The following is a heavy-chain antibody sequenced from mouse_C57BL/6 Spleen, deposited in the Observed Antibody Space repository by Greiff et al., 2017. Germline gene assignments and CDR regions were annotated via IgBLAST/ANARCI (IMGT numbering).Heavy chain of an antibody. CDR2: ISSGGSYT. J-gene: IGHJ4*01. V-gene: IGHV5-6*01. CDR1: GFTFSSYG. CDR3: ARLGDSYAMDY. Sequence: EVKLMESGGDLVKPGGSLKLSCAASGFTFSSYGMSWVRQTPDKRLEWVATISSGGSYTYYPDSVKGRFTISRDNAKNTLYLQMSSLKSEDTAMYYCARLGDSYAMDYWGQGTSVTVSS.